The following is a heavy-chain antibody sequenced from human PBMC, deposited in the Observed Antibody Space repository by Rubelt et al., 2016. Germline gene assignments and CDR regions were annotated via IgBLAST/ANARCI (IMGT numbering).Heavy chain of an antibody. CDR1: GGSFSGYY. Sequence: QVQLQQWGAGLLKPSETLSLTCAVYGGSFSGYYWSWIRQPPGKGLEWIGEINHSGSTNYNPSLKSRVTISVDTSKNQFSQKVWSVTAADTAVYYCARLADYSTSSPYSLYWGQGTLVTVSS. V-gene: IGHV4-34*01. CDR3: ARLADYSTSSPYSLY. J-gene: IGHJ4*02. D-gene: IGHD6-6*01. CDR2: INHSGST.